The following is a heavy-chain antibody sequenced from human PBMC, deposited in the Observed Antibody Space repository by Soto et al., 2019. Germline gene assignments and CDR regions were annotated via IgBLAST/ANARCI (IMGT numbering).Heavy chain of an antibody. V-gene: IGHV3-30-3*02. Sequence: QVQPVESGGGVVQPGRSLRLSCVVSGFTFRSYAMHWVRQAPGKGLEWVAVISNDGNNNYYADSVKGRFTISRDNSKNTLYRHMDSLRAEDTALYYWSRFLGYCGSEYYFDNWGQGIQV. J-gene: IGHJ4*02. CDR1: GFTFRSYA. D-gene: IGHD3-3*01. CDR2: ISNDGNNN. CDR3: SRFLGYCGSEYYFDN.